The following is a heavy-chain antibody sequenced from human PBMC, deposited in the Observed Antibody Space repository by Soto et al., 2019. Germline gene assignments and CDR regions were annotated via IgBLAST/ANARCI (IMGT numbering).Heavy chain of an antibody. CDR1: GGSISSSSYY. V-gene: IGHV4-39*01. CDR2: IYYSGST. Sequence: QLQLQESGPGLVKPSETLSLTCTVSGGSISSSSYYWGWIRQPPGKGMEWIGSIYYSGSTYYNQSMKSRVTISVDTSKNQFSLKLSSVTAADTAVYYCARALVGWNSSPHYLDYWGQGTLVTVFS. CDR3: ARALVGWNSSPHYLDY. J-gene: IGHJ4*02. D-gene: IGHD1-7*01.